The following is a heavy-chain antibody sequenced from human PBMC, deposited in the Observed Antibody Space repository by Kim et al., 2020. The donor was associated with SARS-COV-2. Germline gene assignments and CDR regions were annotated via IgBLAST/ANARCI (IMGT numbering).Heavy chain of an antibody. CDR1: GFTFTSSA. CDR3: AADLGESYYYYGMDV. CDR2: IVVGSGNT. D-gene: IGHD3-10*01. Sequence: SVKVSCKASGFTFTSSAVQWVRQARGQRLEWIGWIVVGSGNTNYAQKFQERVTITRDMSTSTAYMELSSLRSEDTAVYYCAADLGESYYYYGMDVWGQGTTVTVSS. V-gene: IGHV1-58*01. J-gene: IGHJ6*02.